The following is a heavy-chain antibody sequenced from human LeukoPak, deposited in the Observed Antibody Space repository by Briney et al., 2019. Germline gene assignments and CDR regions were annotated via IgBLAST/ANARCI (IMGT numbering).Heavy chain of an antibody. Sequence: GSLRLSFAASGFTFNSCAMSWVRQAPGKGPEWVSTISDSGGSTHYADSVKGRFTISRDNSKNTLYLQMNSLRAEDTAVYYCARGANYFDYWGQGTLVTVSS. J-gene: IGHJ4*02. CDR3: ARGANYFDY. V-gene: IGHV3-23*01. CDR2: ISDSGGST. CDR1: GFTFNSCA.